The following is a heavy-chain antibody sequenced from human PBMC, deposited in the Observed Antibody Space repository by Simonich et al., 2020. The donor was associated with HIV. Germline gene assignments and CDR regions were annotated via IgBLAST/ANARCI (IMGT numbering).Heavy chain of an antibody. D-gene: IGHD3-10*01. V-gene: IGHV1-18*01. CDR3: ARDTGTLYRSDSRSVSNWFDP. CDR1: GYTFTSYG. CDR2: ISAYNGNT. Sequence: QVQLVQSGAEVKKPGASVKVSCKASGYTFTSYGISWVRQAPGQGLEWRGWISAYNGNTNYAQKLQDRVPMTTDTSTSTAYIELRSLRSDDTAVYYCARDTGTLYRSDSRSVSNWFDPWGQGTLVTVSS. J-gene: IGHJ5*02.